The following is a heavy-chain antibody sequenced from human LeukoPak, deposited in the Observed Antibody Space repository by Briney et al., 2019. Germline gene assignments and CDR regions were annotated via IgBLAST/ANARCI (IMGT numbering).Heavy chain of an antibody. V-gene: IGHV1-3*01. D-gene: IGHD4-17*01. CDR2: INAGNGNT. CDR3: ARARVTNIGDH. CDR1: GYTFTSYA. J-gene: IGHJ4*02. Sequence: ASVKVSCKASGYTFTSYAVHWVRQAPGQRLEWMGWINAGNGNTKYSQNFQDRVTITRDTSASTVYMELSSLRSEDTAVYYCARARVTNIGDHWGQGTLVTVSS.